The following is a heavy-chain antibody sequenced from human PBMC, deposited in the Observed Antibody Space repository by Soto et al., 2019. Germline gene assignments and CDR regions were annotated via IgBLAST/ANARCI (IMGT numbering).Heavy chain of an antibody. CDR2: IYYSGST. V-gene: IGHV4-39*01. D-gene: IGHD4-17*01. CDR1: GGSISSSSYY. CDR3: ARSNRAHDYGDYEGWFDP. J-gene: IGHJ5*02. Sequence: SETLSLTCTVSGGSISSSSYYWGWIRQPPGKGLEWIGSIYYSGSTYYNPSLKSRVTISVDTSKNQSSLKLSSVTAADTAVYYCARSNRAHDYGDYEGWFDPWGQGTLVTVSS.